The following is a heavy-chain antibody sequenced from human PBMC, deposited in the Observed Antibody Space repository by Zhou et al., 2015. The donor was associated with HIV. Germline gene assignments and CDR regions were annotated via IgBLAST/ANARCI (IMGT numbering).Heavy chain of an antibody. CDR2: IWYDLSNK. Sequence: QVQLVESGGGVVQPGRSLRLSCAASGFTFSSYGMHWVRQAPGKGLEWVAVIWYDLSNKYYADSVKGRFTISRDNSKSTLYLQMNSLRIEDTAVYYCARDIWTGPHYYYGMDVWGQGTTVAVSS. J-gene: IGHJ6*02. V-gene: IGHV3-33*01. CDR1: GFTFSSYG. CDR3: ARDIWTGPHYYYGMDV. D-gene: IGHD3/OR15-3a*01.